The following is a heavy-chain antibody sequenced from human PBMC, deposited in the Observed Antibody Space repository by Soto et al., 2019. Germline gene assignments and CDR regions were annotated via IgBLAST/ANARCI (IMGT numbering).Heavy chain of an antibody. CDR2: IYYSGST. V-gene: IGHV4-39*07. D-gene: IGHD2-21*02. CDR1: GGSISSSSYY. CDR3: ARDLWGYCGTDCYPLDV. J-gene: IGHJ6*02. Sequence: ETLSLTCTVSGGSISSSSYYWGWIRQPPGKGLEWIGSIYYSGSTVYNPSFKSRVTISVDTSKNQFSLKLNSVTAADTAVYYCARDLWGYCGTDCYPLDVWGQGTRVTVSS.